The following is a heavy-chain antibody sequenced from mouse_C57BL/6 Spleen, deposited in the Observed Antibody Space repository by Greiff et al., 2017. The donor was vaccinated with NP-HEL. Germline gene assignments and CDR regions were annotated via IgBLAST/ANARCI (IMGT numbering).Heavy chain of an antibody. CDR1: GFTFSSYA. CDR2: ISDGGSYT. D-gene: IGHD2-3*01. CDR3: ARDKGDGYYPYYYAMDD. Sequence: EVQLVESGGGLVKPGGSLKLSCAASGFTFSSYAMSWVRQTPEKRLEWVATISDGGSYTYYPDNVKGRFTISRDNAKNNLYLQMSHLKSEDTAMYYCARDKGDGYYPYYYAMDDWGQGTSVTVSS. V-gene: IGHV5-4*01. J-gene: IGHJ4*01.